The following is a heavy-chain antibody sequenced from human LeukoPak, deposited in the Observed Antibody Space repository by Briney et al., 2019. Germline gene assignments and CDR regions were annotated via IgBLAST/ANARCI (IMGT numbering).Heavy chain of an antibody. Sequence: ASQTLSLTCTVSGGSISSGGYYWSWIRQHPGKGLEWIGYIYYSGSTYYNPSLKSRVTISVDTSKNQFSLKLSSVTAADTAVYYCARVGDFDWLSSAFDYWGPGTLVTVST. CDR1: GGSISSGGYY. CDR2: IYYSGST. J-gene: IGHJ4*02. D-gene: IGHD3-9*01. V-gene: IGHV4-31*03. CDR3: ARVGDFDWLSSAFDY.